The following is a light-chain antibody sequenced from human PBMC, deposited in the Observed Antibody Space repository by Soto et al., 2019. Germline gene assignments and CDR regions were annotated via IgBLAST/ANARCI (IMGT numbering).Light chain of an antibody. CDR1: QNIGDW. V-gene: IGKV1-5*03. CDR3: QQYNSYPLT. Sequence: DIQMTQSPSTLSASVGDRVTIACRASQNIGDWLAWYQQKPGKAPNLLIYKASSLESGVPSRFSGSGSGTEFTLTISSLQPDDFATYYCQQYNSYPLTFGGGTKVDIK. J-gene: IGKJ4*01. CDR2: KAS.